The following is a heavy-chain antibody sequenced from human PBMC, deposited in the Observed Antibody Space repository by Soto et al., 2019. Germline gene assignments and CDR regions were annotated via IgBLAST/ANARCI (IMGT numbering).Heavy chain of an antibody. J-gene: IGHJ6*02. D-gene: IGHD6-13*01. CDR1: GGTFSSYT. CDR2: IIPILGIA. V-gene: IGHV1-69*02. Sequence: SVKVSCKASGGTFSSYTISWVRQAPGQGLEWMGRIIPILGIANYAQKFQGRVTITADKSTSTAYMELSSLRSEDTAVYYCARANSSSWYFQYGMDVWGQGTTVTVSS. CDR3: ARANSSSWYFQYGMDV.